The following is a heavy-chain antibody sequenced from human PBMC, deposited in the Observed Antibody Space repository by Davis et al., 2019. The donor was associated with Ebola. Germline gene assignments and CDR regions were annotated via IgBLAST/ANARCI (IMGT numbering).Heavy chain of an antibody. CDR3: ARVSSSGSYLFDY. CDR1: SGSISSGGYH. V-gene: IGHV4-31*03. Sequence: SETLSPTCTVPSGSISSGGYHWGPIRQHPGKGLEWLAYIYYTGFPYYNPSLASRLTISLDTSKNQFYLKLKSVTAADTAVYYCARVSSSGSYLFDYWGQGTLVTVSS. D-gene: IGHD3-22*01. CDR2: IYYTGFP. J-gene: IGHJ4*02.